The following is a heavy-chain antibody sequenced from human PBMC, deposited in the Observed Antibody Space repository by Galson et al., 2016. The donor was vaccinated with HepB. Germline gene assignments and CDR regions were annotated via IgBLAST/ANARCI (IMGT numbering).Heavy chain of an antibody. D-gene: IGHD2-2*01. Sequence: ASGFTFSNVWMNWVRQAPGKGLEWVGRIRSKTAGGTTDYAAPVKGRFTVSRDDSKTTLFLQMSSLKTDDTAVYYCTTEVISMPFNSDYWGQGTLVTVSS. J-gene: IGHJ4*02. V-gene: IGHV3-15*01. CDR2: IRSKTAGGTT. CDR3: TTEVISMPFNSDY. CDR1: GFTFSNVW.